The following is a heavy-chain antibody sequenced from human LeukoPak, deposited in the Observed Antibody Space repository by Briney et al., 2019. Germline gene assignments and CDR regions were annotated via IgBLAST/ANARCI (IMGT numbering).Heavy chain of an antibody. CDR2: IYPGDSDT. CDR3: ARRAFSSGPFDS. J-gene: IGHJ4*02. Sequence: GESLKISCKGSGYSFIRNWIGWVRQMPGKGLEWMAIIYPGDSDTRYSPSFQGQVTISADKSISTAYLQWSSLTASDTSMYYCARRAFSSGPFDSWGQGTLVTVSS. CDR1: GYSFIRNW. V-gene: IGHV5-51*01. D-gene: IGHD6-19*01.